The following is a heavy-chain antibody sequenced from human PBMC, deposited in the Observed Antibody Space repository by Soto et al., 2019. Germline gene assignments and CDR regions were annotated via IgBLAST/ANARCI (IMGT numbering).Heavy chain of an antibody. CDR3: AREEKMVGAPFNWFDP. D-gene: IGHD1-26*01. Sequence: QVQLVQSGAEVKKPGSSVKVSCKASGGTFSSYAISWVRQALGQGLEWMGGIIPIFGTANYAQKFQGRVTITADKSTSTAYMELSSLRSEDTAVYYCAREEKMVGAPFNWFDPWGQGTLVTVSS. CDR2: IIPIFGTA. CDR1: GGTFSSYA. J-gene: IGHJ5*02. V-gene: IGHV1-69*06.